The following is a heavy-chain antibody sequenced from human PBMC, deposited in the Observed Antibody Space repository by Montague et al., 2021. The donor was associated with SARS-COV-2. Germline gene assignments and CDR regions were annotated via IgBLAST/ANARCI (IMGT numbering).Heavy chain of an antibody. CDR2: IHHGGIT. J-gene: IGHJ6*03. Sequence: SETLSLTCAVHGGSFSTYSWNWIRQPPGKGLEWIGEIHHGGITNYNPSLKSRVTLSADTSKNPFSLKLTSVAAADAAVYYCARLGDGVVPSPILGVGPYYSYYYMDVWGKGTTVTVSS. CDR1: GGSFSTYS. D-gene: IGHD3-10*01. CDR3: ARLGDGVVPSPILGVGPYYSYYYMDV. V-gene: IGHV4-34*01.